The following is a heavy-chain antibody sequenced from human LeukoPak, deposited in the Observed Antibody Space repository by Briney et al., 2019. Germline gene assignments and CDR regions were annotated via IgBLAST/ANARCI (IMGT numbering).Heavy chain of an antibody. V-gene: IGHV3-23*01. CDR1: GFRLSSYT. CDR2: IGSDNKP. D-gene: IGHD3-10*02. J-gene: IGHJ6*02. Sequence: PGGSLRLSCAASGFRLSSYTMHWGRQAPGKGLEWVSCIGSDNKPHYSEPVVGRFAISRDDCKSMLFLQLNSLRAEDTALYYCARDLRYYVAMDVWGQGTTVTVSS. CDR3: ARDLRYYVAMDV.